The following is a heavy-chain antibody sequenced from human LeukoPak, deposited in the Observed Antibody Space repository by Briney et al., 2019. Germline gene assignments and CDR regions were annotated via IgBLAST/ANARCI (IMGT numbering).Heavy chain of an antibody. Sequence: PSQTLSLTCTVSGGSISSGGYYWSWIRQPPGKGLEWIGYIYYSGSTYYNPSLKSRVTISVDTSKNQFSLKLSSVTAADTAVYYCARTDMTTVTVNYYYGMDVWGQGTTVTVSS. CDR3: ARTDMTTVTVNYYYGMDV. V-gene: IGHV4-30-4*01. D-gene: IGHD4-17*01. J-gene: IGHJ6*02. CDR2: IYYSGST. CDR1: GGSISSGGYY.